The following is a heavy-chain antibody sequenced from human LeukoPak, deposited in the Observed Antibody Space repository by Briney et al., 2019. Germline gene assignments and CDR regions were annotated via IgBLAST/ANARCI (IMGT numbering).Heavy chain of an antibody. V-gene: IGHV3-74*01. Sequence: GSLRLSCAASGFTFSSYWMHWVRQAPGKGLVWVSRINSDGSSTRYADSVKGRFTISRDNAKNTLYLQMNSLRAEDTAVYYCASHYGDYGLFAFDIWGQGTMVTVSS. CDR2: INSDGSST. CDR1: GFTFSSYW. CDR3: ASHYGDYGLFAFDI. D-gene: IGHD4-17*01. J-gene: IGHJ3*02.